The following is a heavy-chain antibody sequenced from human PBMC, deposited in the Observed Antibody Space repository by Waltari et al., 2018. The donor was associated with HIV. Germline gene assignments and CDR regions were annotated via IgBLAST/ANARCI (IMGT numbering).Heavy chain of an antibody. CDR3: ARPARGHITIFGVVNGGAFDI. CDR2: INWNGGST. Sequence: EVQLVESGGGVVRPGGSLRLSCAASGFTFDDYGMSWVRQAPGKGLEWVSGINWNGGSTGYADSVKGRFTISRDNAKNSLYLQMNSLRAEDTALYHCARPARGHITIFGVVNGGAFDIWGQGTMVTVSS. J-gene: IGHJ3*02. V-gene: IGHV3-20*01. CDR1: GFTFDDYG. D-gene: IGHD3-3*01.